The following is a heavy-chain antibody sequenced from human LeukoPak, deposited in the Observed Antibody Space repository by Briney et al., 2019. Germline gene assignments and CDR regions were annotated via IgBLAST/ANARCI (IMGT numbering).Heavy chain of an antibody. CDR2: IIPIFGTA. Sequence: PLASVTVSCKASGGTFSSYAISWVRQAPGHGLEWMGGIIPIFGTANYAQKFQGRVTITTDESTSTAYMGLSSLRSEDTAVYYCARGQGGSYLGRYYYMDVWGKGTTVTVSS. CDR1: GGTFSSYA. CDR3: ARGQGGSYLGRYYYMDV. V-gene: IGHV1-69*05. J-gene: IGHJ6*03. D-gene: IGHD1-26*01.